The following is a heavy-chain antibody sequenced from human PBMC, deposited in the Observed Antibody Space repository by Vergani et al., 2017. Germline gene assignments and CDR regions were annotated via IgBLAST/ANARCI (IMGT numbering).Heavy chain of an antibody. J-gene: IGHJ4*02. D-gene: IGHD3-22*01. Sequence: QVQLVQSGAEVKKPGSSVKVSCKASGGTFSSYAISWVRQAPGQGLEWMGRIIPIFGTANYAQKFQGRVTITADESTSTAYMELSSLRSEDTAVYYCARDRSTYYYDSSGYYADYWGQGTLVTVSS. CDR2: IIPIFGTA. CDR1: GGTFSSYA. CDR3: ARDRSTYYYDSSGYYADY. V-gene: IGHV1-69*13.